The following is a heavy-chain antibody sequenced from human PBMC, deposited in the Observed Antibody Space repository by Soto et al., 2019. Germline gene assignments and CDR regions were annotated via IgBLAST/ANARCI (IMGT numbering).Heavy chain of an antibody. CDR3: ARWSFLDY. Sequence: EVQLLESGGCLVRPGGSLRLSCTASGFSFSSYALSWVRQAPGKGLEWVSTISGSDGKTYYADSVKGRFSISRDTSKTTLYLEMTSLRVEDTAVYYCARWSFLDYWGQGTRVTVS. CDR1: GFSFSSYA. D-gene: IGHD1-26*01. CDR2: ISGSDGKT. V-gene: IGHV3-23*01. J-gene: IGHJ4*02.